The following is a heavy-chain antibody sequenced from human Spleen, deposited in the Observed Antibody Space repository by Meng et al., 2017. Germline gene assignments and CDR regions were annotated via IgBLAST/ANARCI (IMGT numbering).Heavy chain of an antibody. V-gene: IGHV3-7*01. CDR3: ARVIAVAGSNYYYYGMDV. CDR2: IKLDGSET. CDR1: GFTFNNYW. J-gene: IGHJ6*02. Sequence: GESLKISCAASGFTFNNYWMNWVRQAPGKGLEWVANIKLDGSETYYVDSVKGRFTISRDNAKNTLYLQMNSLRAEDTAVYYCARVIAVAGSNYYYYGMDVWGQGTTVTVSS. D-gene: IGHD6-19*01.